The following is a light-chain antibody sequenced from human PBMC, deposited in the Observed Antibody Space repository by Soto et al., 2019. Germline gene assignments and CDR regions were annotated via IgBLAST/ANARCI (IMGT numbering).Light chain of an antibody. CDR3: QTWGTGIGA. CDR2: VNSDGTH. CDR1: SGHSSYG. J-gene: IGLJ3*02. Sequence: QSVLTQSPSASASLGASVKLTCTLSSGHSSYGIAWHQQQPEKGPRYLMKVNSDGTHKRGDGIPDRFSGSSSGAERYLTISSLQSEDEGDYYCQTWGTGIGAFGGGTKVTVL. V-gene: IGLV4-69*01.